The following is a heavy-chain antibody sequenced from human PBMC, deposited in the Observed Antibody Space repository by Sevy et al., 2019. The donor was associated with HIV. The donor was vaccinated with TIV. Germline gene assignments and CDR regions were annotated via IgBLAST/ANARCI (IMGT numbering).Heavy chain of an antibody. CDR1: GYTFTNYH. V-gene: IGHV1-18*01. CDR2: ITPNNGNT. CDR3: ARAPSGSQGPGQYFHH. J-gene: IGHJ1*01. D-gene: IGHD1-26*01. Sequence: ASVNVSCKASGYTFTNYHITWVRQAPGQGLEWMGWITPNNGNTNYVRRLQGRVTMTTDTSTATAYMELRNLRSDDTAVYFCARAPSGSQGPGQYFHHWGQGTLVTVSS.